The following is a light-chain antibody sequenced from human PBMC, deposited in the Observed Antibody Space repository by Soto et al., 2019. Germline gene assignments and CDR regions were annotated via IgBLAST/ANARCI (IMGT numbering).Light chain of an antibody. J-gene: IGLJ1*01. CDR3: AAWDDSLNGLV. CDR1: SSNIGINA. CDR2: DNN. Sequence: SVLTQPPSASGTPGQRVTISCSGSSSNIGINAVNWYQQLPGTAPKLVIYDNNQRPSGVPDRFSGSKSGISASLAISGLQSEDEADYSCAAWDDSLNGLVFGTGTKLTVL. V-gene: IGLV1-44*01.